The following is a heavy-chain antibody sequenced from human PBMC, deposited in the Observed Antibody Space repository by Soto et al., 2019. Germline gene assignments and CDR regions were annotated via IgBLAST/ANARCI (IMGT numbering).Heavy chain of an antibody. CDR1: GYPFIKYG. CDR2: IKVDSGYT. J-gene: IGHJ5*02. Sequence: QLQLVQSAAEVKKPGASVRVSCKAYGYPFIKYGISWIRQAPEQGLEWMGWIKVDSGYTNYAQKFQGRVTMTADTSSDTAFMDLRSLRLDDTAMYLCATSYDTGFDPWGQGTLVSVSS. D-gene: IGHD3-9*01. CDR3: ATSYDTGFDP. V-gene: IGHV1-18*04.